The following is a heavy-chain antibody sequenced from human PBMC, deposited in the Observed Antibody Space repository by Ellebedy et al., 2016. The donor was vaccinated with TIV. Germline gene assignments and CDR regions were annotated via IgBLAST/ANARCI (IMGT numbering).Heavy chain of an antibody. CDR2: MNPNSGYT. CDR1: GDTFTSYD. J-gene: IGHJ4*02. CDR3: VRVMGAIDF. D-gene: IGHD1-26*01. V-gene: IGHV1-8*01. Sequence: AASVKVSCKASGDTFTSYDINWVRQATGQGLEWMGWMNPNSGYTGSAQKFQGRVTMTRDTSRSTAYMELSSLRSDDTAVYYCVRVMGAIDFWGQGTLVTVSS.